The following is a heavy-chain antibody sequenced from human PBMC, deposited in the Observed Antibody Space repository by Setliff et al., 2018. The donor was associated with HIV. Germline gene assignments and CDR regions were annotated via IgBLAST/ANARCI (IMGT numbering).Heavy chain of an antibody. CDR1: YGSNSGHY. CDR2: IHHSGGT. CDR3: ARLPDINSWPFDY. J-gene: IGHJ4*02. V-gene: IGHV4-59*11. Sequence: SETLSLTCTVSYGSNSGHYWTWIRQPPGKGLEWIGYIHHSGGTQYNPSLMSRLTMSVDSSKNQFSLSLSSVTAADTAVYYCARLPDINSWPFDYWARGTLVTVSS. D-gene: IGHD6-13*01.